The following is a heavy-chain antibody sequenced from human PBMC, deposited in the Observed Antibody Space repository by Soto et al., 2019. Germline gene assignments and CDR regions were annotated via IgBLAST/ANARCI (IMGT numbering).Heavy chain of an antibody. J-gene: IGHJ6*02. CDR3: ARDTREITRVRGVIPYYVYHMDV. D-gene: IGHD3-10*01. V-gene: IGHV1-69*01. CDR2: IIPAFDRA. Sequence: QVQLVQSGAEVKKPGSSVKVSCKASGGTFSKNAISWVRQAPGQGLEWMGGIIPAFDRANYAQKFQGRVTITADESTSTAYMDLSSLRSGDTAVYYCARDTREITRVRGVIPYYVYHMDVWGQGTTVTVSS. CDR1: GGTFSKNA.